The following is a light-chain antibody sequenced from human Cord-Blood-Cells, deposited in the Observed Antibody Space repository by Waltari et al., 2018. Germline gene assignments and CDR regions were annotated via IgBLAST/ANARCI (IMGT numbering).Light chain of an antibody. CDR1: SSDVGSYNL. CDR3: CSYAGSSTFE. J-gene: IGLJ2*01. Sequence: QSALTQPASVSGSPGQSITISCTGTSSDVGSYNLVSWYQQLPGKAPNTMIYEGSKRPSGVSNRFSGSKSGNTASLKISGLQAEDEADYYCCSYAGSSTFEFGGVTKLTVL. V-gene: IGLV2-23*03. CDR2: EGS.